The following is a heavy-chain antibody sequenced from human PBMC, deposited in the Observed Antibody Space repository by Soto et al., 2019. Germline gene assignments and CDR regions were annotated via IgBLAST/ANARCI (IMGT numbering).Heavy chain of an antibody. CDR1: GFTFSSYA. Sequence: GGSLRLSCAASGFTFSSYAMSWVRQAPGKGLEWVSYISSSGSTIYYADSVKGRFTISRDNAKNSLYLQMNSLRAEDTAVYYCARERGYDSSGYYAFDIWGQGTMVTVSS. CDR3: ARERGYDSSGYYAFDI. J-gene: IGHJ3*02. CDR2: ISSSGSTI. V-gene: IGHV3-48*03. D-gene: IGHD3-22*01.